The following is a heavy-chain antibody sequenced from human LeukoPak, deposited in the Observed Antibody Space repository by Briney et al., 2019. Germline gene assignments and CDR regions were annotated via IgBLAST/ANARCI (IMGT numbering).Heavy chain of an antibody. J-gene: IGHJ4*02. CDR3: ARANFLYCSSSTCLFDY. V-gene: IGHV1-2*02. Sequence: ASVTVSCKASGYTFTDYYMHWVRQAPGQGVEWMGWINPNDGDTNYAQKFQGRVTMTRDTSISTAHMEVSRLRSDDTAVYYCARANFLYCSSSTCLFDYWGQGTLVTVSS. CDR1: GYTFTDYY. D-gene: IGHD2-2*01. CDR2: INPNDGDT.